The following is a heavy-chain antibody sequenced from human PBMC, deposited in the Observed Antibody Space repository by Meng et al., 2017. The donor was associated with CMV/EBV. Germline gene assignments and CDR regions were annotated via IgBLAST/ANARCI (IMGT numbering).Heavy chain of an antibody. CDR2: MNPNSGNT. J-gene: IGHJ6*02. D-gene: IGHD3-3*01. CDR3: ARADLSEWLLSKVYYGMDV. CDR1: GYTFTSYD. Sequence: ASVKVSCKASGYTFTSYDINWVRQATGQGLEWMGWMNPNSGNTGYAQKFQGRVTMTRNTSISTAYMELSSLRSEDTAVYYCARADLSEWLLSKVYYGMDVWGQGTTVPSP. V-gene: IGHV1-8*01.